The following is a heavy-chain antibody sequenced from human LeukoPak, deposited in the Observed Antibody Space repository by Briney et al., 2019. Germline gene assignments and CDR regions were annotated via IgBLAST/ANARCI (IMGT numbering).Heavy chain of an antibody. V-gene: IGHV1-2*02. CDR2: INPNSGGT. D-gene: IGHD3-3*01. J-gene: IGHJ6*02. CDR3: ARLTPYYDFWSGYSTLSYGMDV. CDR1: GYTFTGYY. Sequence: GASVKVSCKASGYTFTGYYMHWVRQAPGQGLEWMGWINPNSGGTNYAQKFQGRVTMTRDTSISTAYMELSRLRSDDTAVYYCARLTPYYDFWSGYSTLSYGMDVWGQGTTVTVSS.